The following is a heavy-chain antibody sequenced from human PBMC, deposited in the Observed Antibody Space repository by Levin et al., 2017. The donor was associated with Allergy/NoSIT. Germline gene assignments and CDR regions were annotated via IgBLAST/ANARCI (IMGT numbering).Heavy chain of an antibody. Sequence: PGGSLRLSCAASGFTFSSYGMHWVRQAPGKGLEWVAVIWYDGSNKYYADSVKGRFTISRDNSKNTLYLQMNSLRAEDTAVYYCARDVSDCTNGVCQDYWGQGTLVTVSS. CDR3: ARDVSDCTNGVCQDY. V-gene: IGHV3-33*01. CDR1: GFTFSSYG. D-gene: IGHD2-8*01. CDR2: IWYDGSNK. J-gene: IGHJ4*02.